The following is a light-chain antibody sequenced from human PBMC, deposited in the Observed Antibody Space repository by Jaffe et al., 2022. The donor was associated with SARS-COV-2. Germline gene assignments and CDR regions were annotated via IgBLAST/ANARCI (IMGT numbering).Light chain of an antibody. V-gene: IGLV3-21*02. CDR3: QVWSNSTGHVV. CDR1: NIASRS. CDR2: DDS. Sequence: SYVVTQPPSVSVAPGQTAKITCGGNNIASRSVHWYQQKPGQAPVLVVYDDSARPSGIPERFSGSDSGNTATLTISRVEAGDEADFYCQVWSNSTGHVVFGGGTKLTVL. J-gene: IGLJ2*01.